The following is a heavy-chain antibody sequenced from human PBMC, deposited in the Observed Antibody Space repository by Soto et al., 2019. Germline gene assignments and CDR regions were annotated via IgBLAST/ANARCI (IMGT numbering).Heavy chain of an antibody. J-gene: IGHJ3*02. Sequence: SLKSSGKRSVYSYTSYWIGWVRQIPGKGLEWMGIIYPGDSDTRYSPSFQGQVTISADKSISTAYLQWSSLKASDTAMYYGERRVGLGRDAFDIWGQGTMVTVSS. CDR2: IYPGDSDT. D-gene: IGHD1-26*01. V-gene: IGHV5-51*01. CDR3: ERRVGLGRDAFDI. CDR1: VYSYTSYW.